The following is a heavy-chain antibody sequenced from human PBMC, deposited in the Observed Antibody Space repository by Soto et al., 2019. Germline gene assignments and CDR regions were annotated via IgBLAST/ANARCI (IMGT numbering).Heavy chain of an antibody. V-gene: IGHV3-30-3*01. J-gene: IGHJ4*02. CDR2: ISYDGSNK. Sequence: ESGGGVVQPGRSLRLSCAASGFTFSSYAMHWVRQAPGKGLEWVAVISYDGSNKYYADSVKGRFTISRDNSKNTLYLQMNSLRAEDTAVYYCARDHSGYYGSGSQAYWGQGTLVTVSS. CDR1: GFTFSSYA. D-gene: IGHD3-10*01. CDR3: ARDHSGYYGSGSQAY.